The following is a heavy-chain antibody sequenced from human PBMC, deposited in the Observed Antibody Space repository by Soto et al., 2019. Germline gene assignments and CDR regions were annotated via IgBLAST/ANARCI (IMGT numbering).Heavy chain of an antibody. D-gene: IGHD1-1*01. CDR2: IWYDGSNK. J-gene: IGHJ4*02. CDR1: GFTFSSYG. CDR3: ARLGKKPPWNYDDY. Sequence: GGSLRLSCAASGFTFSSYGMHWVRQAPGKGLEWVAVIWYDGSNKYYADSVKGRFTISRDNSKNTLYLQMNSLRAEDTAVYYCARLGKKPPWNYDDYWGQGTLVTVSS. V-gene: IGHV3-33*01.